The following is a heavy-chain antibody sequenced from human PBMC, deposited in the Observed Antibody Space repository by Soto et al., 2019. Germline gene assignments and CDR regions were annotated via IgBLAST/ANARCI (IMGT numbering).Heavy chain of an antibody. Sequence: QVQLVESGGGVVQPGRSLRLSCAASGFTFSSYAMHWVRQAPGKGLEWVAVISYDGSNKYYADSVKGRFTISRDNSKNTLYLQMNSLRAEDTDVYYCARVGDGAPFDYWGQGTLVTVSS. CDR3: ARVGDGAPFDY. V-gene: IGHV3-30-3*01. CDR1: GFTFSSYA. J-gene: IGHJ4*02. D-gene: IGHD3-16*01. CDR2: ISYDGSNK.